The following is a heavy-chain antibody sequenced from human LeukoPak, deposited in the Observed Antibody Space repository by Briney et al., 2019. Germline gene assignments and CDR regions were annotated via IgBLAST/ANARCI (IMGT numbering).Heavy chain of an antibody. V-gene: IGHV1-2*02. CDR1: GGTFTSYD. D-gene: IGHD4-17*01. Sequence: ASVKVSCKASGGTFTSYDINWVRQAPGQGLEWMGWINPNSGGTNYAQKFQGRVTMTRDTSISTAYMELSRLRSDDTAVYYCARDRKMTTVTAYYYYYMDVWGKGTTVTVSS. J-gene: IGHJ6*03. CDR3: ARDRKMTTVTAYYYYYMDV. CDR2: INPNSGGT.